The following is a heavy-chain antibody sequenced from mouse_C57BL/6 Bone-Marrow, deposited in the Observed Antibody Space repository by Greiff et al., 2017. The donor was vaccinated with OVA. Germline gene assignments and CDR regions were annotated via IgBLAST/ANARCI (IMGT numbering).Heavy chain of an antibody. CDR3: AFYYDYYGYAMDY. Sequence: EVQLQQSVAELVRPGASVKLSCTASGFTITNTYMHWVKQRPEEGLEWIGRIDPVNGNIKDAPKFQGKATITADTSSNTAYLQLSSLTSEDTAIYYGAFYYDYYGYAMDYWGQGTSVTVSS. CDR1: GFTITNTY. V-gene: IGHV14-3*01. J-gene: IGHJ4*01. CDR2: IDPVNGNI. D-gene: IGHD2-4*01.